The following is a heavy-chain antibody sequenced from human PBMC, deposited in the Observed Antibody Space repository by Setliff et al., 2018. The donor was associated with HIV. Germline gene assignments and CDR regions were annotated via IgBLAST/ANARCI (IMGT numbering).Heavy chain of an antibody. CDR1: GFTFSHYS. Sequence: GGSLRLSCAASGFTFSHYSMIWVRRGPGKGLEWVSSVSSSSSYIYYADSVKGRFTISRDNAKNSLSLQMNSLRAEDTAMYYCARDWRSGYDLNFDYWGQGTLVTVSS. J-gene: IGHJ4*02. CDR3: ARDWRSGYDLNFDY. CDR2: VSSSSSYI. D-gene: IGHD5-12*01. V-gene: IGHV3-21*01.